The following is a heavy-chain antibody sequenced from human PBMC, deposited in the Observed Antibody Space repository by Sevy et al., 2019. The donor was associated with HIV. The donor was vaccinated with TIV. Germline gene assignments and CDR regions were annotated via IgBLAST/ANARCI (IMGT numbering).Heavy chain of an antibody. V-gene: IGHV3-30*18. Sequence: GGSLRLSCAASGFTFSSYGMHWVRQAPGKGLEWVAVISYDGSNKYYADSVKGRFTISRDNSKNTLYLQMNSLRAEDTAVYYCAEDLGSWNPFDYWGQGTLVTVSS. CDR1: GFTFSSYG. J-gene: IGHJ4*02. CDR2: ISYDGSNK. D-gene: IGHD1-1*01. CDR3: AEDLGSWNPFDY.